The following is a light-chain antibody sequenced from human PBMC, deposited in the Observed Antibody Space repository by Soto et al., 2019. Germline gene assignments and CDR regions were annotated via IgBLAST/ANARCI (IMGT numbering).Light chain of an antibody. J-gene: IGLJ3*02. V-gene: IGLV2-14*01. CDR2: EVS. CDR1: SSDVGGYNY. Sequence: QSALTQPASVSGSPGQSITISCTGTSSDVGGYNYVSWYQQHPDKAPKLMIYEVSNRPSGASNRFSGSKSGNTASLTIPGLQAEDEADYYCISYTSSSTWVFGGGTKVTVL. CDR3: ISYTSSSTWV.